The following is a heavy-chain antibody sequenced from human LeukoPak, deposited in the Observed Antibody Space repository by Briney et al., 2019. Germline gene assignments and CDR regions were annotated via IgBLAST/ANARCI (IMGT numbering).Heavy chain of an antibody. CDR1: GFTFSSYA. Sequence: GGSLRLSCAASGFTFSSYAMHWVRQAPGKGLEWVAVISYDGSNKYYADSVKGRFTISRDNSKNTLYLQMNSLRAEDTAVYYCARGVGQWLVFSYYYGMDVWGQGTTVTVS. CDR3: ARGVGQWLVFSYYYGMDV. V-gene: IGHV3-30*04. J-gene: IGHJ6*02. CDR2: ISYDGSNK. D-gene: IGHD6-19*01.